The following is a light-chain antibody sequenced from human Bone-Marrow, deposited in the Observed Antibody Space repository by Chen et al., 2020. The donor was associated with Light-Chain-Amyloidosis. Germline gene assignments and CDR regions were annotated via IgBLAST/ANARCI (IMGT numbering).Light chain of an antibody. Sequence: SYELTQPPSVSGSPGQTARITCSGDDLPTKYAYWYQQKPGQAPVRVIHRDTERPSGISERFSGSRSGETATLTISGVQAEDEADYHCQSADSSGTYEVIFGGGTKLTVL. CDR2: RDT. CDR1: DLPTKY. CDR3: QSADSSGTYEVI. V-gene: IGLV3-25*03. J-gene: IGLJ2*01.